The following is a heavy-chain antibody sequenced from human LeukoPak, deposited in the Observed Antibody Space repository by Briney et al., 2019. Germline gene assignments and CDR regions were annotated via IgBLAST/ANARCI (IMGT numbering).Heavy chain of an antibody. D-gene: IGHD5-12*01. CDR2: IIPIFGTA. CDR3: ARGARVATMGIDY. V-gene: IGHV1-69*05. J-gene: IGHJ4*02. CDR1: GGTFSSYA. Sequence: ASVRVSCKASGGTFSSYAISWVRQAPGQGLEWMGRIIPIFGTANYAQKFLGRVTITTDESTSTAYMELSSLRSEDTAVYYCARGARVATMGIDYWGQGTLVTVSS.